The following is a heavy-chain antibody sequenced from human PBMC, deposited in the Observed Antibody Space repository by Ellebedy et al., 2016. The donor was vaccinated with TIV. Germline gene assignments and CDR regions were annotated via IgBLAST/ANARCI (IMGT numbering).Heavy chain of an antibody. D-gene: IGHD6-19*01. CDR2: IYPGDSDT. Sequence: GESLKISCKGSGYSFTNYWIGWVRQMPGKGLEWMGIIYPGDSDTRYIPSFQGQVAISVDKSISTAYLQWSSLKASDTAMYFCARRLYSSVCFDYWGQGTLVTVSS. J-gene: IGHJ4*02. CDR3: ARRLYSSVCFDY. V-gene: IGHV5-51*01. CDR1: GYSFTNYW.